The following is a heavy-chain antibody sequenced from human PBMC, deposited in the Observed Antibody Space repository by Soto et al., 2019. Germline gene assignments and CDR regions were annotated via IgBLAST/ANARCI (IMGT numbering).Heavy chain of an antibody. V-gene: IGHV3-53*04. CDR3: AIAVAGGVDY. CDR2: IYSGGST. D-gene: IGHD3-16*01. Sequence: EVQLVESGGGLVQPGGSLRLSCAASGFTVSSNYMSWVRQAPGKGLEWVSVIYSGGSTYYADSVKGRFTISRHNSKNTLYLQMNSLGSEDTAVYYCAIAVAGGVDYWGQGTLVTVSS. J-gene: IGHJ4*02. CDR1: GFTVSSNY.